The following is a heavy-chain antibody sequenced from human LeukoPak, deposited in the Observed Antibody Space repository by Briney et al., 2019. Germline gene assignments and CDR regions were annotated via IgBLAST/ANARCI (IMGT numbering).Heavy chain of an antibody. CDR2: IYSGGST. J-gene: IGHJ4*02. Sequence: GGSLRLSCATSGFTVRSNYMTWVRQAPGKGLEYVSVIYSGGSTFYSDSVEGRFTISRDNAKNTLYLQMNSLRAEDTAVYYCARASLAYFDYWGQGTLVTVSS. V-gene: IGHV3-53*01. CDR3: ARASLAYFDY. CDR1: GFTVRSNY.